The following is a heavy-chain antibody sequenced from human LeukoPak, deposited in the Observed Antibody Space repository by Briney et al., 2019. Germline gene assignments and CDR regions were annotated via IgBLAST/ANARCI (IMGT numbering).Heavy chain of an antibody. D-gene: IGHD3-9*01. CDR2: IYYSGST. J-gene: IGHJ4*02. V-gene: IGHV4-59*01. CDR1: GGSINSYY. Sequence: SETLSPTCTVSGGSINSYYLSWIRQPPGKGLEWIGYIYYSGSTNYNPSLKSRVTISVDTSKNQFSLKLSSVTAADTAVYYCARGAWDDILTPFDYWGQGTLVTVSS. CDR3: ARGAWDDILTPFDY.